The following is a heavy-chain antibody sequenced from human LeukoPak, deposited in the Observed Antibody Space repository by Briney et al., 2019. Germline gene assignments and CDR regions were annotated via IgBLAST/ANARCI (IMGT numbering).Heavy chain of an antibody. D-gene: IGHD4-17*01. Sequence: TSETLSLTCTVSGGSVSSYYWSWLRQPAGKGLEWIGRIYTSGSTNYNPSLKSRVTMSVDTSKNQFSLKLSSVTAADTAVYYCARAPISMTTVNWGYCFDYWGQGTLVTVSS. V-gene: IGHV4-4*07. CDR3: ARAPISMTTVNWGYCFDY. CDR2: IYTSGST. J-gene: IGHJ4*02. CDR1: GGSVSSYY.